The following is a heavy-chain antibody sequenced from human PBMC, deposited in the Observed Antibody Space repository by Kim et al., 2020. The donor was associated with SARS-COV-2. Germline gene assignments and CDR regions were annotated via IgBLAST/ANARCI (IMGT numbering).Heavy chain of an antibody. Sequence: VKGRFTISRDNAKNSLYLQMNSLRAEDTAVYYCAREDQESYWVHYYYMDVWGKGTTVTVSS. CDR3: AREDQESYWVHYYYMDV. V-gene: IGHV3-21*01. D-gene: IGHD3-10*01. J-gene: IGHJ6*03.